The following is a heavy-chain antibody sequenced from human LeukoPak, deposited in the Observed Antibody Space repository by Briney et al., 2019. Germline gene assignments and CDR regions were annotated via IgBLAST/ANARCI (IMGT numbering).Heavy chain of an antibody. J-gene: IGHJ5*02. CDR2: IYYSGNT. CDR1: GGSISSSGSY. CDR3: ARAGSGSYHLNWFDP. D-gene: IGHD3-10*01. V-gene: IGHV4-39*07. Sequence: SETLSLTCTVSGGSISSSGSYWGWIRQPPGKGLEWIGSIYYSGNTYNPSLKSRVTISVDTSKNQFSLKLSSVTAADTAVYYCARAGSGSYHLNWFDPWGQGTLVTVSS.